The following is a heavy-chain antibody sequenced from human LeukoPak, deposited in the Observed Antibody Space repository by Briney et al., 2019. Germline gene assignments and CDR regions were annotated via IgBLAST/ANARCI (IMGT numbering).Heavy chain of an antibody. D-gene: IGHD2-21*02. CDR1: GFPLSSYW. V-gene: IGHV3-74*01. J-gene: IGHJ4*02. CDR3: ATSLGPLTEC. Sequence: GGSLRLSCAASGFPLSSYWMHWVRQTAGKGLVWVSRINSGGSGTSYADSVEGRFTISRDNAKNILYLQMNSLRAEDTALYYCATSLGPLTECWGQGTLVTVSS. CDR2: INSGGSGT.